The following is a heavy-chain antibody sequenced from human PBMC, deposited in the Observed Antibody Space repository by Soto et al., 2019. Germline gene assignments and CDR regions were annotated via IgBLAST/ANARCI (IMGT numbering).Heavy chain of an antibody. J-gene: IGHJ4*02. V-gene: IGHV4-30-4*01. CDR1: GVSISSGDYY. CDR2: IYYSGST. D-gene: IGHD3-22*01. CDR3: DRAKRDYYDSSGLDY. Sequence: SLCLTCAVSGVSISSGDYYWSWIRQPPGKGLEWIGYIYYSGSTYYNPSLKSRVTISVDTSKNQFSLKLSSVTAADTAVYYCDRAKRDYYDSSGLDYWGQGTPVTVYS.